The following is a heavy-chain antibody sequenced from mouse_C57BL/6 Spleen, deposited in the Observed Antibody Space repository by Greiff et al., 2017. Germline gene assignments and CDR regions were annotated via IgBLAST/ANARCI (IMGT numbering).Heavy chain of an antibody. J-gene: IGHJ2*01. V-gene: IGHV1-15*01. CDR1: GYTFTDYE. Sequence: VQLQESGAELVRPGASVTLSCKASGYTFTDYEMHWVKQTPVHGLEWIGAIDPETGGTAYNQKFKGKAILTADKSSSTAYMELRSLTSEDSAVYYCYSNYLRDYFDYWGQGTTLTVSS. CDR3: YSNYLRDYFDY. CDR2: IDPETGGT. D-gene: IGHD2-5*01.